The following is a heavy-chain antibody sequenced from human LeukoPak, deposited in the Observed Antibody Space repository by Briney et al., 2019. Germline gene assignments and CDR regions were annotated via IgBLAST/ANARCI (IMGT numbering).Heavy chain of an antibody. CDR1: GGSISSGDYY. CDR3: ARAGWDYYDSSGRFDY. CDR2: IYYSGST. V-gene: IGHV4-30-4*01. J-gene: IGHJ4*02. Sequence: SETLSLTCTVSGGSISSGDYYWSWIRQPPGTGLEWIGYIYYSGSTYYNPSLKSRVTISVGTSKNQFSLKLSSVTAADTAVYYCARAGWDYYDSSGRFDYWGQGTLVTVSS. D-gene: IGHD3-22*01.